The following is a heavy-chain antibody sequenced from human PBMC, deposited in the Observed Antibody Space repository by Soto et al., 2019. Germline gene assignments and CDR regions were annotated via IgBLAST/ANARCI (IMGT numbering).Heavy chain of an antibody. D-gene: IGHD6-13*01. CDR3: ARVSSSWSDAFDI. J-gene: IGHJ3*02. Sequence: LETLSLTCAVYGGSFRGYYWSWIRQPPGKGLEWIGEINHSGSTNYNPSLKSRVTISVDTSKNQFSLKLSSVTAADTAVYYCARVSSSWSDAFDIWGQGTMVTVSS. CDR1: GGSFRGYY. V-gene: IGHV4-34*01. CDR2: INHSGST.